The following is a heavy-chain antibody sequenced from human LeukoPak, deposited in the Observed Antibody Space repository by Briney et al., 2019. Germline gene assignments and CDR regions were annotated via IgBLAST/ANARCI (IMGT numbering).Heavy chain of an antibody. D-gene: IGHD3-22*01. CDR3: ARHSYDSSGYYPGYFDY. V-gene: IGHV4-39*01. CDR1: GGSISSRSYY. Sequence: PSETLSFTCTVSGGSISSRSYYWGWIRQPPGKGLEWIGSIYYSGSTYYNPSLKSRVTISVDTSKNQFSLKLSSVTAADTAVYYCARHSYDSSGYYPGYFDYWGQGTLVTVSS. CDR2: IYYSGST. J-gene: IGHJ4*02.